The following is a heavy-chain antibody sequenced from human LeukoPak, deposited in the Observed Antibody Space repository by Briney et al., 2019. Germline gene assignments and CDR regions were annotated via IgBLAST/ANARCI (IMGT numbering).Heavy chain of an antibody. Sequence: GAPVKVSCKASGCTFTSYDISWVRQAPGQGLEWMGRIIPILGIANYAQKFQGRVTITADKSTSTAYMELSSLRSEDTAVYYCARDNDYYDSSGYYRSAPADYFDYWGQGTLVTVSS. CDR1: GCTFTSYD. V-gene: IGHV1-69*04. CDR3: ARDNDYYDSSGYYRSAPADYFDY. J-gene: IGHJ4*02. CDR2: IIPILGIA. D-gene: IGHD3-22*01.